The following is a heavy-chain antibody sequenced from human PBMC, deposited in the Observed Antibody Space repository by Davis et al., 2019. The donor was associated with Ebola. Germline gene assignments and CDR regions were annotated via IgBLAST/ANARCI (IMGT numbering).Heavy chain of an antibody. V-gene: IGHV3-13*01. J-gene: IGHJ4*02. CDR3: ARAGFGEIYFDY. Sequence: GESLKISCAASGFTFSSYDMHWVRQATGKGLEWVSAIGTAGDTYYPGSVKGRFTISREKAKNPLYLQMNSLRGEDTAVYYCARAGFGEIYFDYWGQGTLVTVSS. CDR2: IGTAGDT. D-gene: IGHD3-10*01. CDR1: GFTFSSYD.